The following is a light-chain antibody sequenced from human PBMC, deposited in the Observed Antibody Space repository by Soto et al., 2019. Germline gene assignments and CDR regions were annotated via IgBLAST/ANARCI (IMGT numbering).Light chain of an antibody. CDR1: ISDVGGYDY. CDR3: SSYSTTSTLV. V-gene: IGLV2-14*01. Sequence: QSALTQPAAVSGSPVQSVTISCTGAISDVGGYDYVSWYQQHPGKAPKLILFEVNNRPSGVSNHFSGSKSGNTASLIISGRQADDEADYYCSSYSTTSTLVFGSGTKVTVL. J-gene: IGLJ1*01. CDR2: EVN.